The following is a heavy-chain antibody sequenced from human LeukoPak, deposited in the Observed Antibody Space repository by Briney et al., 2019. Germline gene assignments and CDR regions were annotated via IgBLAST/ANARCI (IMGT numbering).Heavy chain of an antibody. Sequence: ASVKVSCKASGYTFTSYGISWVRQAPGQGRDGMGWSSANNGNTKYNTKYAQNLQGTVTMTTDIPTSTAYMELRTLRSDDTAVYSCARDRHRSGSQSYWGQGTLVTVSS. CDR3: ARDRHRSGSQSY. CDR1: GYTFTSYG. V-gene: IGHV1-18*01. CDR2: SSANNGNTKYNT. D-gene: IGHD1-26*01. J-gene: IGHJ4*02.